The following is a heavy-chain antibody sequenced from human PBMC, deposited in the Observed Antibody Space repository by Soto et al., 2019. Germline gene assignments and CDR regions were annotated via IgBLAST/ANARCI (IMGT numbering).Heavy chain of an antibody. J-gene: IGHJ4*02. V-gene: IGHV1-69*12. CDR2: IIPIFGTA. D-gene: IGHD5-18*01. Sequence: QVQLVQSGAEVKKPGSSVKVSCKASGGTFSSYAISWVRQAPEQGLEWMGGIIPIFGTANYAQKFQGRVTITADESASPAYMELSSLRSEGTAVYYCARDRSCGYSYGWCYFDYWGQGTLVTVSS. CDR3: ARDRSCGYSYGWCYFDY. CDR1: GGTFSSYA.